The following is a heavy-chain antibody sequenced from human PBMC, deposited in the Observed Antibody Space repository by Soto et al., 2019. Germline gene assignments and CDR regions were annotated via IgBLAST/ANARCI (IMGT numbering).Heavy chain of an antibody. CDR2: ISWDGGST. CDR3: AKDMEGGYTHYYYYGMDV. D-gene: IGHD3-22*01. V-gene: IGHV3-43*01. CDR1: GFTFDDYT. Sequence: PGGSLRLSCAASGFTFDDYTMHWVRQAPGKGLEWVSLISWDGGSTYYADSVKGRFTISRDNSKNSLYLQMNSLRTEDTALYYCAKDMEGGYTHYYYYGMDVWGQGTTVTVSS. J-gene: IGHJ6*02.